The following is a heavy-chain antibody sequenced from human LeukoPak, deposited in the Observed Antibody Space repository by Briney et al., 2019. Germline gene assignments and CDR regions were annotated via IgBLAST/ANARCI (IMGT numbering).Heavy chain of an antibody. CDR2: IYHSGST. D-gene: IGHD3-10*01. CDR3: ASYYGSGGGIDY. J-gene: IGHJ4*02. Sequence: SETLSLTCAVSGYSISSGYYWGWIRQPPGKGLEGIGSIYHSGSTYYNPSLKSRVTISVDTSKNQFSLKLSSVTAADTAVYYCASYYGSGGGIDYWGQGTLVTVSS. V-gene: IGHV4-38-2*01. CDR1: GYSISSGYY.